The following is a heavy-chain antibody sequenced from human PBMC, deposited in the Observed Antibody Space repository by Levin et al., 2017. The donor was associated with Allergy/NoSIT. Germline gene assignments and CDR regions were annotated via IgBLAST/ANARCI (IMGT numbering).Heavy chain of an antibody. D-gene: IGHD2-2*01. CDR3: ARGPQHCTSSTCYDAFDI. J-gene: IGHJ3*02. CDR2: IIPVYGIA. V-gene: IGHV1-69*02. Sequence: SVKVSCKASGGTFSTTSVNWLRQAPGQGLEWMGRIIPVYGIANHAQKFQGRVTITANTSTSTGDMELSSLRSEDTAVYYCARGPQHCTSSTCYDAFDIWGQGTMVTVSS. CDR1: GGTFSTTS.